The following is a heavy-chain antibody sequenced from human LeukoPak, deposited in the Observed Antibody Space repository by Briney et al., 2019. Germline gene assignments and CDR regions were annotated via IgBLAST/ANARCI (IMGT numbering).Heavy chain of an antibody. CDR3: ARLKRITMVRGVPS. Sequence: KPSETLSLTCTVSGGSISGYYWSWIRQPAGRGLEWIGRIYTSGSTNYNPSLKSRVTMSVDASKNQFSLKLTSVTAADTAVYYCARLKRITMVRGVPSWGQGTLVTVSS. V-gene: IGHV4-4*07. CDR2: IYTSGST. J-gene: IGHJ4*02. D-gene: IGHD3-10*01. CDR1: GGSISGYY.